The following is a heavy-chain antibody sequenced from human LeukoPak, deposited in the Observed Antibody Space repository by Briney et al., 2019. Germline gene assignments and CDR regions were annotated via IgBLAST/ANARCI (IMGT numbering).Heavy chain of an antibody. CDR3: ARFKWNQYYFDY. J-gene: IGHJ4*02. D-gene: IGHD1-1*01. CDR1: GFTFSSYS. CDR2: ISSSSSYI. V-gene: IGHV3-21*01. Sequence: GGSLRLSCAASGFTFSSYSMNWVRQAPGKGLEWVSSISSSSSYIYYADSVKGRFTISRDNAKNSLYLQMNSLIAEDTAVYYCARFKWNQYYFDYWGQGTLVTVSS.